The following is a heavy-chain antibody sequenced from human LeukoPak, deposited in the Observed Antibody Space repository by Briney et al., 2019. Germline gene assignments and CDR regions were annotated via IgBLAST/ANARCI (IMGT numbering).Heavy chain of an antibody. V-gene: IGHV1-3*01. J-gene: IGHJ4*02. Sequence: ASVKVSCKASGYTFTNYAIQWVRQAPGQRLEWMGWINAGHGNTKYSQKFQGRVTITRDTSASTAYMELSSLRSDDTAFYYCARNSRVASTSGLNYWGQGTLVTVSS. CDR1: GYTFTNYA. CDR3: ARNSRVASTSGLNY. D-gene: IGHD4-23*01. CDR2: INAGHGNT.